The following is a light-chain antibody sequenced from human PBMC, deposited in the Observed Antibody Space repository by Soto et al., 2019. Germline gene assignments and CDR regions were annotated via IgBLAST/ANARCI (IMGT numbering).Light chain of an antibody. CDR3: QEYNNWPPFT. Sequence: EIVMTQSPASLSVSPGKRATLSCRASQSLRSNLAWYQHKPGQAPRLLIFGASSRATGVPARFSGSGSGTEFTITISSLQSEDVAVYYCQEYNNWPPFTFGQGTKLEIK. CDR2: GAS. J-gene: IGKJ2*01. CDR1: QSLRSN. V-gene: IGKV3-15*01.